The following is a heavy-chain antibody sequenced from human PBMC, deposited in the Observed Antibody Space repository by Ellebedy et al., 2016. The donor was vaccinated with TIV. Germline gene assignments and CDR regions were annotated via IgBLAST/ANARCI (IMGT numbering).Heavy chain of an antibody. V-gene: IGHV3-21*01. CDR2: ISDNSDHI. J-gene: IGHJ4*02. D-gene: IGHD3-22*01. CDR3: ARLPSSPLFSDEIGYFTFDS. Sequence: PGGSLRLSCAASGFTFSSFVMNWVRQVPGKGLEWIASISDNSDHIHYADSVKGRFTISRDNAKTSLFLHRDSLRVDDTAIYYCARLPSSPLFSDEIGYFTFDSWGQGTLVTVSS. CDR1: GFTFSSFV.